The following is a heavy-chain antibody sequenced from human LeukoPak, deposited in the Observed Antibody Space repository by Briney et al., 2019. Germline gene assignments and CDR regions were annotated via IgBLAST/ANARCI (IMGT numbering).Heavy chain of an antibody. CDR3: ARTTMIVVVIDVAFDI. Sequence: ASVKVSCKASGYTFTGYYIHWVRQAPGQGLEWMGWINPNSGGTNYAQKFQGRVTMTRDTSISTAYMELSRLRSDDTAVYYCARTTMIVVVIDVAFDIWGQGTMVTVSS. D-gene: IGHD3-22*01. V-gene: IGHV1-2*02. CDR2: INPNSGGT. CDR1: GYTFTGYY. J-gene: IGHJ3*02.